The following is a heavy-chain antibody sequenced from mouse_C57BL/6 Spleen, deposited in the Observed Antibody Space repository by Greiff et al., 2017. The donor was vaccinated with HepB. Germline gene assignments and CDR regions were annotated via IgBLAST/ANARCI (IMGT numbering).Heavy chain of an antibody. V-gene: IGHV5-12*01. CDR2: ISNGGGST. CDR1: GFTFSDYY. D-gene: IGHD2-1*01. Sequence: EVMLVESGGGLVQPGGSLKLSCAASGFTFSDYYMYWVRQTPEKRLEWVAYISNGGGSTYYPDTVKGRFTISRDNAKNTLYLQMSRLKSEDTAMYYCARGNVYAMDYWGQGTSVTVSS. J-gene: IGHJ4*01. CDR3: ARGNVYAMDY.